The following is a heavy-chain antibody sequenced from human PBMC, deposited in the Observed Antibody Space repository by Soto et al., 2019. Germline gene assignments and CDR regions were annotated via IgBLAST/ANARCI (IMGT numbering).Heavy chain of an antibody. CDR2: IIPILGIG. D-gene: IGHD3-10*01. V-gene: IGHV1-69*02. J-gene: IGHJ6*02. CDR3: ARFRGPYGMDV. Sequence: QVQLVQSGAEVKKPGSSVKVSCKASGGTFSSYTISWVRQAPGQGLEWRGRIIPILGIGNYAQKFQGRVPITADKSTSTAYMELSSLRSEDTAVYYCARFRGPYGMDVWGQGTTVTVSS. CDR1: GGTFSSYT.